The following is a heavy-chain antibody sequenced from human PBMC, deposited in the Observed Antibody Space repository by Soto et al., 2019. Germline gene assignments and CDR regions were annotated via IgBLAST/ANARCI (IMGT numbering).Heavy chain of an antibody. CDR3: ARVSILTGTYWFDP. D-gene: IGHD3-9*01. CDR1: GGSTSSYY. V-gene: IGHV4-59*01. Sequence: SETLSLTCTVSGGSTSSYYWSWIRQPPGKGLEWIGYIYYSGSTNYNPSLKSRVTISVDTSKNQFSLKLSSVTAADTAVYYCARVSILTGTYWFDPWGQGTLVTVSS. CDR2: IYYSGST. J-gene: IGHJ5*02.